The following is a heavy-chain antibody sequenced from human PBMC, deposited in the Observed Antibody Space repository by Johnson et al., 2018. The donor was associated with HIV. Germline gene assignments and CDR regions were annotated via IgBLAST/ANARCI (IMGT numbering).Heavy chain of an antibody. CDR2: ITWNGGSS. D-gene: IGHD6-25*01. Sequence: VQLVESGGGVVQPGRSLRLSCAASGFTFSSYAMHWVRQAPGKGLEWVSGITWNGGSSTYADSVKGRFTISRDNAKNSLYLQMKSLRAVDTAVYFCARVEQRRTFDIWGQGTMVTVSS. CDR1: GFTFSSYA. CDR3: ARVEQRRTFDI. J-gene: IGHJ3*02. V-gene: IGHV3-20*04.